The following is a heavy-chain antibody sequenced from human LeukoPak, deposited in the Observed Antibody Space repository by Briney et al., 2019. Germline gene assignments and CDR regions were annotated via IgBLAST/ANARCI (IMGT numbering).Heavy chain of an antibody. CDR1: GGSISSYY. V-gene: IGHV4-59*01. D-gene: IGHD2-21*01. CDR3: ASAYGRGAFDI. J-gene: IGHJ3*02. CDR2: IYYSGST. Sequence: SETLSLTCTVSGGSISSYYWSWIRQPPEKGLEWIAYIYYSGSTNYNPSLKSQVTISVDTSKNQFSLKLSSVTAADTAVYYCASAYGRGAFDIWGQGTMVTVSS.